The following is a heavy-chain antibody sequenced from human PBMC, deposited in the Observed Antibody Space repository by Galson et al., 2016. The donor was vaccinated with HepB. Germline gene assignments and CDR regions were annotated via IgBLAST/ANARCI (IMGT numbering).Heavy chain of an antibody. D-gene: IGHD6-19*01. CDR2: IYSDGRT. J-gene: IGHJ4*02. CDR3: AKNGGWYGAGYFDY. Sequence: SLRLSCAASGFTVSSNYMSWVRQAPGKGLEWVSVIYSDGRTYYADSVKGRFTISRDNSKNTVYLQMNKLRAEDTAVYYCAKNGGWYGAGYFDYWGQGTLVTVSS. V-gene: IGHV3-66*01. CDR1: GFTVSSNY.